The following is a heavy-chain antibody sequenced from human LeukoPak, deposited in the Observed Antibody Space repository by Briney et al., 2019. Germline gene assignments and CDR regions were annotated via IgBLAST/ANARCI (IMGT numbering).Heavy chain of an antibody. J-gene: IGHJ4*02. CDR2: ICPDGTVT. CDR1: GFTFSTYC. CDR3: VRDFRSADY. Sequence: GGSLRLSCAASGFTFSTYCMHWVRQAPGKGPMWVSRICPDGTVTNYADSVKARFTISRDNARNTVYLQMNSLRVEDTAVYYCVRDFRSADYWGQGTLVTVSS. V-gene: IGHV3-74*01.